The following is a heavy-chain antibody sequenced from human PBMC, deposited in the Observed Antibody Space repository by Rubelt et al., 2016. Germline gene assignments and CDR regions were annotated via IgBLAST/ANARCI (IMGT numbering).Heavy chain of an antibody. Sequence: QVQLVQSGAEVKKPGSSVKVSCKASGGTFSSYAISWVRRAPGQGLEWMGRIIPILGIANYAQKFQGRVTITADKSTSTAYMELSSLRSEDTAVYYCASSLPNLFGIAARDYYYYYGMDVWGQGTTVTVSS. V-gene: IGHV1-69*04. D-gene: IGHD6-6*01. J-gene: IGHJ6*02. CDR2: IIPILGIA. CDR1: GGTFSSYA. CDR3: ASSLPNLFGIAARDYYYYYGMDV.